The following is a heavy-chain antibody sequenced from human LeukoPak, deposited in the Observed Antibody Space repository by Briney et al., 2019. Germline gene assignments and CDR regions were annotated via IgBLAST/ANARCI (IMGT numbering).Heavy chain of an antibody. CDR2: ISSSSSTI. D-gene: IGHD3-22*01. J-gene: IGHJ4*02. V-gene: IGHV3-48*01. CDR1: GFTFSSYS. CDR3: ARGGGYYDSSAYIDY. Sequence: GGSLRLSCAASGFTFSSYSMNWVRQAPGKGLEWVSYISSSSSTIYYADSVKGRFTISRDNAKNSLYLQMNSLRAEDTAVYYCARGGGYYDSSAYIDYWGQGTLVTVSS.